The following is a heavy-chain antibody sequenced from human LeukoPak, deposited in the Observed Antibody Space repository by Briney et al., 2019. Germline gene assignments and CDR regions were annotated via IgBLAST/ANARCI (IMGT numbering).Heavy chain of an antibody. J-gene: IGHJ4*02. D-gene: IGHD3-10*01. CDR3: AKVTVVLLWFGELQS. CDR1: GFTFSSYA. CDR2: ISGSGGST. V-gene: IGHV3-23*01. Sequence: PGGSLRLSCAASGFTFSSYAMSWVRQAPGRGLEWVSAISGSGGSTYYADSVKGRFTISRDNSKNTLYLQMNSLRAEDTAVYYCAKVTVVLLWFGELQSWGQGTLVTVSS.